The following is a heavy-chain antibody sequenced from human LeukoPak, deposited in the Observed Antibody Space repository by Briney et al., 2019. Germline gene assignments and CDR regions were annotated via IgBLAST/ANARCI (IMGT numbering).Heavy chain of an antibody. J-gene: IGHJ6*02. CDR3: ASPLVWQFGRKGGPYGMDV. CDR1: GFTFSSYG. Sequence: GGSLRLSCAASGFTFSSYGMHWVRQAPGKGLEWVAVIWYDGSNKYYADSVKGRFTISRDNSKNTLYLQMNSLRAEDTAVYYCASPLVWQFGRKGGPYGMDVWGRGTTVTVSS. CDR2: IWYDGSNK. V-gene: IGHV3-33*01. D-gene: IGHD3-10*01.